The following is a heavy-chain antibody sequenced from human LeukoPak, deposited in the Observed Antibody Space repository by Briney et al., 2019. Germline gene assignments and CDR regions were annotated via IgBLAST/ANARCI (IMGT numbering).Heavy chain of an antibody. J-gene: IGHJ5*02. CDR2: ISAYNGNT. Sequence: ASVKVSCKASGYTFTSYGISWVRQAPGQGLEWMGWISAYNGNTNYAQKLQGRVTMTTDTSTSTAYMELRSLGSDDTAVYYCARDNRVTIFGVVIPHGPWGQGTLVTVSS. V-gene: IGHV1-18*01. CDR3: ARDNRVTIFGVVIPHGP. CDR1: GYTFTSYG. D-gene: IGHD3-3*01.